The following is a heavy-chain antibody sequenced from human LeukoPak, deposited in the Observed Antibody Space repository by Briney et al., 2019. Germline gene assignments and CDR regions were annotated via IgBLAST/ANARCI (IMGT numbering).Heavy chain of an antibody. D-gene: IGHD3-22*01. CDR1: AASISNYY. CDR3: ASPRSGYRYTFDY. Sequence: MPSETLSLTCAVSAASISNYYWSWIRQAPGKGLEWIGYISTSGSTNYNPSLKSRVSISLDTSKNRFSLNLNFVTAADTAVYYCASPRSGYRYTFDYWGQGALVTVSS. V-gene: IGHV4-4*09. J-gene: IGHJ4*02. CDR2: ISTSGST.